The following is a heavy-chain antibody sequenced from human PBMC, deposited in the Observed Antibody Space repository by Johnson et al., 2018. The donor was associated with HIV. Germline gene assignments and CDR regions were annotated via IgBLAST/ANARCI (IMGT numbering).Heavy chain of an antibody. CDR2: ISWDGGST. Sequence: VQLVESGGVVVQPGGSLRLSCAASGFTFDDYAMHWVRQAPGKGLEWVSLISWDGGSTYYADSVKGRFTISRDNAKNSLYLKMNSLRAEDTAVYYCARDWVVATAFDVWGQGTLVTVSS. V-gene: IGHV3-43D*03. D-gene: IGHD2-15*01. CDR3: ARDWVVATAFDV. J-gene: IGHJ3*01. CDR1: GFTFDDYA.